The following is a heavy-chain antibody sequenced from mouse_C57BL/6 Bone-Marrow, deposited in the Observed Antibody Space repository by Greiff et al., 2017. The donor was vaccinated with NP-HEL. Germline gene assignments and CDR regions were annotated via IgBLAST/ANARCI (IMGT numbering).Heavy chain of an antibody. V-gene: IGHV1-82*01. CDR3: ARRWDYYFDY. CDR1: GYAFSSSW. D-gene: IGHD4-1*01. Sequence: VQLQQSGPELVKPGASVKISCKASGYAFSSSWMNWVKQRPGKGLEWIGRIYPGDGDTNYNGKFKGKATLTADKSSSTAYMQLSSLTSEDSAVYFCARRWDYYFDYWGQGTTLTVSS. CDR2: IYPGDGDT. J-gene: IGHJ2*01.